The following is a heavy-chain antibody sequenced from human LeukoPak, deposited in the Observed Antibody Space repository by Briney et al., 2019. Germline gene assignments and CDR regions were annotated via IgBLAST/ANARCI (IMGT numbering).Heavy chain of an antibody. D-gene: IGHD3-22*01. V-gene: IGHV3-11*04. CDR3: AQSSGYSWFDP. CDR2: ISSSGSTI. J-gene: IGHJ5*02. Sequence: GGSLRLSCAASGFTFSDYYMSWIRQAPGKGLDWVSYISSSGSTIYYADSVKGRFTISRDNAKNSLYLQMNSLRAEDTAVYYCAQSSGYSWFDPWGQGTLVTVSS. CDR1: GFTFSDYY.